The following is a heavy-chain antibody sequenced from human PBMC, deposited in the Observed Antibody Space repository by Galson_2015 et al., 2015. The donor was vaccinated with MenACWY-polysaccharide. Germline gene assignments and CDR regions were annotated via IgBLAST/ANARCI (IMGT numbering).Heavy chain of an antibody. Sequence: LSLTCAVYGGSFSGYYWSWIRQPPGKGLEWIGEINHSGSTNYNPSLKSRVTISVDTSKNQFSLKLSSVTAADTAVYYCASGTDYYDSSAPGWFDPWGQGTLVTVSS. D-gene: IGHD3-22*01. J-gene: IGHJ5*02. CDR2: INHSGST. CDR1: GGSFSGYY. V-gene: IGHV4-34*01. CDR3: ASGTDYYDSSAPGWFDP.